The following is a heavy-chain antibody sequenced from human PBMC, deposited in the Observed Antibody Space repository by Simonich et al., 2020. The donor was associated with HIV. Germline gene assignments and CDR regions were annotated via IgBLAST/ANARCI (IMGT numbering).Heavy chain of an antibody. CDR3: AAVKYYYDSSGFSYDGVDV. D-gene: IGHD3-22*01. V-gene: IGHV1-24*01. Sequence: QVQLVQSGAEVKKPGASVKVSCKVSGYTLTELSMHWVRQAPGKGVEWMGGVNPEQGEKNYAQKSKGRDTMTKYSSTDTAHMELSSLTSEDTAVYFCAAVKYYYDSSGFSYDGVDVWGQGTMVTVSS. J-gene: IGHJ3*01. CDR1: GYTLTELS. CDR2: VNPEQGEK.